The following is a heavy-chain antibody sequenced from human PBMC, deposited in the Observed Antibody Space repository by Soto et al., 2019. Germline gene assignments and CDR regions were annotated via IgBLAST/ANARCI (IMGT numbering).Heavy chain of an antibody. CDR3: ARDRGDEGYDY. Sequence: QVQLQESGPGLVKPSETLSLTCTVSGGSVSSGSYYWSWIRQPPGKGLEWIGYIYYSGSTNYNPSLKSRVTISVDTSKNQFSLKLSSVTAADTAVYYCARDRGDEGYDYWGQRTLVTVSS. CDR2: IYYSGST. V-gene: IGHV4-61*01. D-gene: IGHD3-10*01. CDR1: GGSVSSGSYY. J-gene: IGHJ4*02.